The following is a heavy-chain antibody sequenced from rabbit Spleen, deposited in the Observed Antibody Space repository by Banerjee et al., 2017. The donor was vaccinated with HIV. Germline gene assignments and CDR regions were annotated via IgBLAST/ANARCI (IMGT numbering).Heavy chain of an antibody. J-gene: IGHJ4*01. V-gene: IGHV1S40*01. CDR2: INASTGKP. CDR3: ARDLVGVIGWNFYL. CDR1: GFSFSNKAV. D-gene: IGHD2-1*01. Sequence: QSLEESGGGLVKPGASLTLTCKASGFSFSNKAVMCWVRQAPGKGLQWIACINASTGKPVYATWASGRFTISRTSSTTVTLRMTSLTAADRATYFCARDLVGVIGWNFYLWGQGTLVTVS.